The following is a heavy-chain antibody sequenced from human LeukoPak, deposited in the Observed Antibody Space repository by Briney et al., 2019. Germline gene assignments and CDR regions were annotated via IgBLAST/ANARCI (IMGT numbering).Heavy chain of an antibody. CDR1: GFTFSSYG. J-gene: IGHJ4*02. Sequence: GGSLRLSCAASGFTFSSYGMSWVRQAPGKGLEWVSAISGSGGSTYYADSVKGRFTISRDNSKNTLYLQMNSPRAEDTAIYYCAKKTEDYYGSGSYYTSPYYFDYWGQGTLVTVSS. D-gene: IGHD3-10*01. V-gene: IGHV3-23*01. CDR2: ISGSGGST. CDR3: AKKTEDYYGSGSYYTSPYYFDY.